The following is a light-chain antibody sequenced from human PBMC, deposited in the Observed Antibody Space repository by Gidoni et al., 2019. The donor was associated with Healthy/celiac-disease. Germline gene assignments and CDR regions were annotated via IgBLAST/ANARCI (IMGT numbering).Light chain of an antibody. J-gene: IGKJ2*01. CDR2: GAS. CDR3: QQYGSSPGT. Sequence: VLLHSPGTLSLSPGERATLSCRASQSVSSSYLAWYQQKPGQAPRLLIYGASSRATGIPDRFSGSGSGTDFTLTISRLEPEDFAVYYCQQYGSSPGTFGQGTKLEIK. CDR1: QSVSSSY. V-gene: IGKV3-20*01.